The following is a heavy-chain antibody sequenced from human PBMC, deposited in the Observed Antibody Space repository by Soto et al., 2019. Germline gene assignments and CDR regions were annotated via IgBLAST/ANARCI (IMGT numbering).Heavy chain of an antibody. CDR3: AKVGGDWQLEGAAADY. Sequence: LGGSLRLSCAASGLNFSSSRLRWGRRPPGKRVLWVAGVSYAGRRNYYAESVKGRFNISRDNSKNPLHLQLNSLRPEDTAVYYCAKVGGDWQLEGAAADYWGQGT. CDR2: VSYAGRRN. V-gene: IGHV3-30*18. J-gene: IGHJ4*02. D-gene: IGHD2-21*02. CDR1: GLNFSSSR.